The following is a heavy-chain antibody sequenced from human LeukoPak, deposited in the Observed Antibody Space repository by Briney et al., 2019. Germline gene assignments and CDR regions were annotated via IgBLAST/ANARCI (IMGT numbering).Heavy chain of an antibody. V-gene: IGHV4-4*07. J-gene: IGHJ4*02. Sequence: SSETLSLTCTVSGAPITTYYLSWIRQSAGMGLEWIGRISGSGVITYNPSLKSRVILSLDTSNNHFSLKLISVTAADTAVYYCARAPHYSSGWYADWGQGTLVTVSS. CDR3: ARAPHYSSGWYAD. D-gene: IGHD6-19*01. CDR2: ISGSGVI. CDR1: GAPITTYY.